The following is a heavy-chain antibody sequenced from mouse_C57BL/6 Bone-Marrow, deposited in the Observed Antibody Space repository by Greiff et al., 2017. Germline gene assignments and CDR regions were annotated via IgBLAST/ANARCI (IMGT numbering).Heavy chain of an antibody. CDR3: ARGVEYDGYDGRRGYYAMDY. J-gene: IGHJ4*01. V-gene: IGHV1-18*01. Sequence: EVQLQQSGPELVKPGASVKIPCKASGYTFTDYNMDWVKQSHGKSLEWIGDINPNNVGTIYNQKFKGKSTLTVDKSSSTAYMELRSLTSEDTAVYYCARGVEYDGYDGRRGYYAMDYWGQGTSVTVSS. CDR2: INPNNVGT. D-gene: IGHD2-2*01. CDR1: GYTFTDYN.